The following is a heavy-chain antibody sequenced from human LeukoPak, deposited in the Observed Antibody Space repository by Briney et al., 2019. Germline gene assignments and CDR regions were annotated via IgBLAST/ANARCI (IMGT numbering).Heavy chain of an antibody. V-gene: IGHV1-8*01. D-gene: IGHD2-2*02. CDR2: MNPNSGNT. CDR3: ARGLGSQLPYGGWGYYYYYGMDV. Sequence: GASVKVSCKASGYTFTSYDINWVRQATGQGLEWMGWMNPNSGNTGYAQKFQGRVTMTRNTSISTAYMELSSLRSEDTAVYYCARGLGSQLPYGGWGYYYYYGMDVWGQGTTVTVSS. CDR1: GYTFTSYD. J-gene: IGHJ6*02.